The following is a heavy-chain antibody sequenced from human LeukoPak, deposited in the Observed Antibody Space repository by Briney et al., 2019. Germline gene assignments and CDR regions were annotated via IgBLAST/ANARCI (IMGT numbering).Heavy chain of an antibody. Sequence: ASVKVSCKASGYTFTSFGISWVRQAPGQGLEWMGWISGYNGNTKYAEKFQGRVTMTTDTSTDTVYMEVRSLTSDDTAVYYCARADSWELLRAWFDPWGRGTLVTVSS. J-gene: IGHJ5*02. D-gene: IGHD1-26*01. CDR3: ARADSWELLRAWFDP. CDR1: GYTFTSFG. CDR2: ISGYNGNT. V-gene: IGHV1-18*01.